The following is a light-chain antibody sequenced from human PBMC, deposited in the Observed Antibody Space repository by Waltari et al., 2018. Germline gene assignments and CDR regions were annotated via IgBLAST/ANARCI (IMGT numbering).Light chain of an antibody. CDR2: GAS. V-gene: IGKV1-39*01. Sequence: DIQMTQSPSFLSASVGDRVTITCRASQRISSYLNWYQMKPGKAPELLIYGASTVQSGVPSRFSSSACGTDFTLTISSLQPEDFATYYWQQTYRLITFGPGTKVDLK. CDR1: QRISSY. J-gene: IGKJ3*01. CDR3: QQTYRLIT.